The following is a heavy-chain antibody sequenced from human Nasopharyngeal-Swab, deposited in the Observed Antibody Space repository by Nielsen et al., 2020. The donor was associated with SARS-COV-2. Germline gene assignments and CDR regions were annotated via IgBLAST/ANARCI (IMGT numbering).Heavy chain of an antibody. CDR2: MNPNSGNT. J-gene: IGHJ6*02. CDR3: ARGELGLYYYYGMDV. D-gene: IGHD1-7*01. V-gene: IGHV1-8*01. CDR1: GSTFTSYD. Sequence: ASVKVSCKASGSTFTSYDINWVRQATGQGLEWMGWMNPNSGNTGYAQKFQGRVTMTRNTSISTAYMELSSLRSEDTAVYYCARGELGLYYYYGMDVWGQGTTVTVSS.